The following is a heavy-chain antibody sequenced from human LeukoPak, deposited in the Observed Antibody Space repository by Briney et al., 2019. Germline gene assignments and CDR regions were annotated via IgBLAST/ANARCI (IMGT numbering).Heavy chain of an antibody. CDR3: ASKYYDILTGSSWFDP. CDR1: GFTFSSYA. V-gene: IGHV3-30*04. Sequence: PGGSLRLSCAASGFTFSSYAMHWVRQAPGKGPEWVAVISYDGSNKYYADSVKGRFTISRDNSKNTLYLQMNSLRAEDTAVYYCASKYYDILTGSSWFDPWGQGTLVTVSS. CDR2: ISYDGSNK. J-gene: IGHJ5*02. D-gene: IGHD3-9*01.